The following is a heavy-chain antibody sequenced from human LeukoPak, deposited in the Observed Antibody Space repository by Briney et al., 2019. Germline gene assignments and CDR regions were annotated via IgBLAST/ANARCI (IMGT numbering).Heavy chain of an antibody. J-gene: IGHJ3*02. CDR1: GGSFRAYY. Sequence: PSETLSLTCAVYGGSFRAYYWSWIRQPPGKGLEWIGDINHSGSTNNNPSLESRVTISVDTSKNQFSLKLSSVTAADTAVYYCARARPTVTDDYDAFDIWGQGTMVTVSS. D-gene: IGHD4-17*01. CDR2: INHSGST. CDR3: ARARPTVTDDYDAFDI. V-gene: IGHV4-34*01.